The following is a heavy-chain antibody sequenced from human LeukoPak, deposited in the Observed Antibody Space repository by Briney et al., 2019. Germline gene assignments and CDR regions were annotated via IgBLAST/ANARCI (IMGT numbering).Heavy chain of an antibody. Sequence: GGSLRLSCAASGFTFSNYAMSWVRQAPGKGLEWVSAIGGSDGTTYYADSVKGRFTISRDNAKNTVHLQMNSLRVEDTAVYYCARDVPHNWFDSWGQGILVTVSS. CDR3: ARDVPHNWFDS. J-gene: IGHJ5*01. CDR1: GFTFSNYA. CDR2: IGGSDGTT. V-gene: IGHV3-23*01.